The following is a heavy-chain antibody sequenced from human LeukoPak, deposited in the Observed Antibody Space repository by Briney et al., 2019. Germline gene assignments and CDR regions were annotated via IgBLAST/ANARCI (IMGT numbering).Heavy chain of an antibody. CDR1: GFTFSSYG. V-gene: IGHV3-30*02. J-gene: IGHJ1*01. CDR3: AKDQASAGRTMIVEH. D-gene: IGHD3-22*01. Sequence: PGGSLRLSCAASGFTFSSYGMHWVRQAPGKGLEWVAFIRYDGSNKYYADSVKGQFTISRDNSKNTLYLQMNSLRAEDTAVYYCAKDQASAGRTMIVEHWGQGTLVTVSS. CDR2: IRYDGSNK.